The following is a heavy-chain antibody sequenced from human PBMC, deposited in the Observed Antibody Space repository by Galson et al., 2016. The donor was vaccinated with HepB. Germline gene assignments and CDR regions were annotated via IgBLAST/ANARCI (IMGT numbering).Heavy chain of an antibody. CDR2: IYYSGST. V-gene: IGHV4-61*01. J-gene: IGHJ6*02. CDR1: GGFVSSGSYY. D-gene: IGHD5-18*01. CDR3: ARDPGRVGYSYGYSGGDYYYGMDV. Sequence: SETLSLTCTVSGGFVSSGSYYWSWIRQPPGKGLEWIGYIYYSGSTNYNPSLKSRVTISVDTSKNQFSLKLSSVTAADTAVYYCARDPGRVGYSYGYSGGDYYYGMDVWGQGTTVTVSS.